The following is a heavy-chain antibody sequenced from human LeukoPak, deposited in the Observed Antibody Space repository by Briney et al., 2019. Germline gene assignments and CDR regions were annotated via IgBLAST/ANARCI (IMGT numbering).Heavy chain of an antibody. J-gene: IGHJ3*01. D-gene: IGHD1-26*01. CDR1: GFKFSDHY. CDR2: SRNKASSYTT. CDR3: ARVGGWVGSTDDFDV. V-gene: IGHV3-72*01. Sequence: GSQRLSCAASGFKFSDHYIDWVRQAPGKGLEWVGRSRNKASSYTTEYAASVKGRFTISRDDSKSSLYLQMNSLKTEDTAVYYCARVGGWVGSTDDFDVWGQGTMVTVSS.